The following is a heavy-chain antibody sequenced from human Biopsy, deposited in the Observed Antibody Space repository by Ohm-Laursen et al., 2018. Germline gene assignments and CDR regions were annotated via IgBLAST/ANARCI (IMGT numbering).Heavy chain of an antibody. CDR1: GGSMTGYD. Sequence: GTLSLTCGVSGGSMTGYDWSWIRLAPGKGLEWIGYIYYSGGTKYNPSLASRVTFSVDMSKSQFSLKLYSVTAADTAVYYCARVEAGTYDALDIWGQGTLVAVSA. V-gene: IGHV4-59*01. CDR2: IYYSGGT. D-gene: IGHD1-26*01. J-gene: IGHJ3*02. CDR3: ARVEAGTYDALDI.